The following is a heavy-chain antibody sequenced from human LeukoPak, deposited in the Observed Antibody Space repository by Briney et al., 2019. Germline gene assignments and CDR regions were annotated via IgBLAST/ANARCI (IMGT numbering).Heavy chain of an antibody. Sequence: GGSLRLSCAASGFTFSSYGMHWVRQAPGKGLEWVTFIRYDGSNEYYADSVKGRFTVSRDNSKNTVYLQMNSLRVEDTAVYYCAKVMQVFNRLDSWGQGTLITVSS. CDR2: IRYDGSNE. J-gene: IGHJ4*02. CDR3: AKVMQVFNRLDS. D-gene: IGHD2-21*01. CDR1: GFTFSSYG. V-gene: IGHV3-30*02.